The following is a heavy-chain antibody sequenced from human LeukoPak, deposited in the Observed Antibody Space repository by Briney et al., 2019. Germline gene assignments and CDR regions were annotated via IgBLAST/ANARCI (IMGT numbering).Heavy chain of an antibody. CDR1: GFTFSSYW. J-gene: IGHJ4*02. CDR3: ARGWSRDGDYVDY. V-gene: IGHV3-74*01. D-gene: IGHD4-17*01. CDR2: ISSDVSST. Sequence: GGSLRLSCAASGFTFSSYWMHWVRQAPGKGLVWVSRISSDVSSTNYADSVKGRFTISRDNAKNTVDLQMNSLRVEDTAVYYCARGWSRDGDYVDYWGQGTLVTVSS.